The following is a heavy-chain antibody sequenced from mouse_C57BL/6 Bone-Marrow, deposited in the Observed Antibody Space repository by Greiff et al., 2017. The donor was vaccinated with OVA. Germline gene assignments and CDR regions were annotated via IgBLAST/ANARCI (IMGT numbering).Heavy chain of an antibody. V-gene: IGHV5-4*01. CDR3: ARDYYYGTAWFAY. D-gene: IGHD1-1*01. CDR2: ISDGGSYT. CDR1: GFTFSSYA. Sequence: EVKLMESGGGLVKPGGSLKLSCAASGFTFSSYAMSWVRQTPEKRLEWVATISDGGSYTYYPDNVQGRFTISRDNAKNNLYLQMSHLKSEDTAMYYCARDYYYGTAWFAYWGQGTLVTVSA. J-gene: IGHJ3*01.